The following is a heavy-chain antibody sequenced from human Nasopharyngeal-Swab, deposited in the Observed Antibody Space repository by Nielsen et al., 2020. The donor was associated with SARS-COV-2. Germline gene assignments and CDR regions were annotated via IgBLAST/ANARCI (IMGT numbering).Heavy chain of an antibody. V-gene: IGHV1-69*13. D-gene: IGHD2-15*01. Sequence: SVKVSCKASGGTFSSYAISWVRQAPGQGLEWMGGIIPIFGTANYAQKFQGRVTITADESTSTAYMELSSLRSEDTAVYYCARDRVAATPFGGPEWSFDYWGQGTLVTVSS. CDR2: IIPIFGTA. CDR1: GGTFSSYA. CDR3: ARDRVAATPFGGPEWSFDY. J-gene: IGHJ4*02.